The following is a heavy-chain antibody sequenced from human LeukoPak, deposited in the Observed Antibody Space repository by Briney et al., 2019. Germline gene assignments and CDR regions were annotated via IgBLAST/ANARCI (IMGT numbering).Heavy chain of an antibody. CDR3: AREYNWMDFDY. Sequence: PGGSLRLSFAASGFTFSSYSMKWVRQAPGKGLEWVSSISSSSSYIYYADSVKGRFTISRDNAKNSLYLQMNSLRAEDTAVYYCAREYNWMDFDYWGQGTLVTVSS. D-gene: IGHD1-1*01. CDR2: ISSSSSYI. V-gene: IGHV3-21*01. CDR1: GFTFSSYS. J-gene: IGHJ4*02.